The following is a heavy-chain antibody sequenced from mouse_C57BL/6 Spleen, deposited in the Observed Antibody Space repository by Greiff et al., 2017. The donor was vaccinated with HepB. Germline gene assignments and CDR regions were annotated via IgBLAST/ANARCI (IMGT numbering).Heavy chain of an antibody. J-gene: IGHJ4*01. V-gene: IGHV14-4*01. CDR3: TTSHYFGSSPYDAIDY. CDR2: IDPENGDT. CDR1: GFNIKDDY. Sequence: EVQLQQSGAELVRPGASVKLSCTASGFNIKDDYMHWVKQRPEQGLEWIGWIDPENGDTEYASKFQGKATITADTSSNTAYLQLSSLTSEDTAVYSGTTSHYFGSSPYDAIDYWGQGTPVTVSS. D-gene: IGHD1-1*01.